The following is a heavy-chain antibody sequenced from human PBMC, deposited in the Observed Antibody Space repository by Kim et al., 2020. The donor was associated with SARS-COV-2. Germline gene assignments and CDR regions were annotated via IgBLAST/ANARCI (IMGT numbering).Heavy chain of an antibody. CDR2: IRSKAYGGTT. Sequence: GGSLRLSCTASGFTFGDYAMSWFRQAPGKGLEWVGFIRSKAYGGTTEYAASVKGRFTISRDDSKSIAYLQMNSLKTEDTAVYYCTRMGEMAWLQLGRFDYWGQGTLVTVSS. D-gene: IGHD5-12*01. CDR1: GFTFGDYA. CDR3: TRMGEMAWLQLGRFDY. J-gene: IGHJ4*02. V-gene: IGHV3-49*03.